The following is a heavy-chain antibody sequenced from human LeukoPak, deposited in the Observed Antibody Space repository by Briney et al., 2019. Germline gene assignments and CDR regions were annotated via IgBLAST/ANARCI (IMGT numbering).Heavy chain of an antibody. CDR3: AKGNDIVVVPAAITY. V-gene: IGHV3-74*01. J-gene: IGHJ4*02. D-gene: IGHD2-2*01. Sequence: GGSLRLSCAASGFTFSSYWMHWVRQAPGKGLVWVSRINSDGSSTSYADSVKGRFTISRDNAKNTLYLQMNSLRAEDTAVYYCAKGNDIVVVPAAITYWGQGTLVTVSS. CDR2: INSDGSST. CDR1: GFTFSSYW.